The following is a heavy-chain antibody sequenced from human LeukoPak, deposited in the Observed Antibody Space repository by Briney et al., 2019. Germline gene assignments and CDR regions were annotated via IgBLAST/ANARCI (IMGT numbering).Heavy chain of an antibody. D-gene: IGHD5-12*01. Sequence: PGGSLRLSCAASGFTFDDYAMHWVRQAPGKGLEWVSGISWNSGSIGYADSVKGRFTISRDNAKNSLYLQMNSLRAEDTALYYCAKLGADIVPPTDYYYYYMDVWGKGTTVTVSS. J-gene: IGHJ6*03. CDR3: AKLGADIVPPTDYYYYYMDV. CDR1: GFTFDDYA. CDR2: ISWNSGSI. V-gene: IGHV3-9*01.